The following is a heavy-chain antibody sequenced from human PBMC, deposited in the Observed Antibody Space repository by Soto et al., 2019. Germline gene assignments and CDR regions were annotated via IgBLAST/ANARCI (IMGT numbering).Heavy chain of an antibody. CDR3: AREGYDSSGSPIDY. CDR1: GFTFSSYA. J-gene: IGHJ4*02. V-gene: IGHV3-30-3*01. CDR2: ISYDGSNK. D-gene: IGHD3-22*01. Sequence: GGSLRLSCAASGFTFSSYAMHWVRQAPGKGLEWVAVISYDGSNKYYADSVKGRFTISRDNSKNTLYLQMNSLRAEDTAVYYCAREGYDSSGSPIDYWGQGTLVTVSS.